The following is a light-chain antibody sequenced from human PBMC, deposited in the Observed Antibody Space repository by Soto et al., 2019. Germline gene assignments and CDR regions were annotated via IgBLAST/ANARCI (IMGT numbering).Light chain of an antibody. CDR3: LLHYGGAQLWM. CDR2: KDS. J-gene: IGLJ3*02. V-gene: IGLV3-25*02. CDR1: ALPKQY. Sequence: SYELTQPPSVSVSPGQTARITCSGDALPKQYAYWYQQKPGQAPVLVIYKDSERPSGIPERFSGSSSGTTVTLTISGVQAEDEADYYCLLHYGGAQLWMFGGGTKLTVL.